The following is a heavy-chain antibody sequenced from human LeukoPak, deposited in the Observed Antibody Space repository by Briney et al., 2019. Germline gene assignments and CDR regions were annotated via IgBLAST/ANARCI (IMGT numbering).Heavy chain of an antibody. CDR2: IWDEGSNK. Sequence: GGSPRLSCAAAGFTFRSFGIPLVRQAPGKGPEGVAVIWDEGSNKYYADSVKGRFTISRDNSKNTLYLQMNSLRAEDTAVYYCARDGYYDYVWGSYRYTEPFDYWGQGTLVTVSS. D-gene: IGHD3-16*02. J-gene: IGHJ4*02. CDR1: GFTFRSFG. CDR3: ARDGYYDYVWGSYRYTEPFDY. V-gene: IGHV3-33*01.